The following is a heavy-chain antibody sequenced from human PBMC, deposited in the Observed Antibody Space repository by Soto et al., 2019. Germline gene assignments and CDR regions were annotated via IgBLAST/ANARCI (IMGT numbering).Heavy chain of an antibody. J-gene: IGHJ6*02. CDR1: GGSFSGYY. CDR2: INHSGST. CDR3: ARRLYYDILTGLYYYYYGMDV. V-gene: IGHV4-34*01. Sequence: KPSETLSLTCAVYGGSFSGYYWSWIRQPPGKGLEWIGEINHSGSTNYNPSLKSRVTISVDTSKNQFSLKLSSVTAADTAVYYCARRLYYDILTGLYYYYYGMDVGGQGTTVT. D-gene: IGHD3-9*01.